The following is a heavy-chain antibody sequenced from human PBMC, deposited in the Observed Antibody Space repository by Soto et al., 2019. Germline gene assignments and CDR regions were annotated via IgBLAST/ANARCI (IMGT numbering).Heavy chain of an antibody. CDR2: IYSGGST. D-gene: IGHD2-15*01. Sequence: EVQLVESGGGLVQPGGSLRLSCAASGFTVSSNYMSWVRQAPGKGLEWVSVIYSGGSTYYADSVKGRFTISRDNSKNTLYLQMNSLRAEDTAVYYCARDARYCSGGSCYRVVDYWGQGTLVTVSS. CDR3: ARDARYCSGGSCYRVVDY. V-gene: IGHV3-66*01. J-gene: IGHJ4*02. CDR1: GFTVSSNY.